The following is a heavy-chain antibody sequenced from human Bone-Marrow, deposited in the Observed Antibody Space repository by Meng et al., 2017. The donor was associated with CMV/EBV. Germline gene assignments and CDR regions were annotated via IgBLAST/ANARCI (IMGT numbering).Heavy chain of an antibody. Sequence: GGSLRLSCAASGFTFSTYTMSWVRQAPGKGLEWVSRIRGRDGSAAYADSVKGRFTISRDISQNTLYLQMNSLRAEDTAIYHCAKGAIFGVTAPDYWGQGTRVTVSS. CDR3: AKGAIFGVTAPDY. CDR1: GFTFSTYT. D-gene: IGHD3-3*01. V-gene: IGHV3-23*01. J-gene: IGHJ4*02. CDR2: IRGRDGSA.